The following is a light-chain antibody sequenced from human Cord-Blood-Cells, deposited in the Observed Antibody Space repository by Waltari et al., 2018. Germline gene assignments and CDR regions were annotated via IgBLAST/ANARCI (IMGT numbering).Light chain of an antibody. CDR3: CSYAGSSNWV. CDR2: EGS. V-gene: IGLV2-23*01. Sequence: QSALTQPASVSGSPGQSLTISCTGTSSDVGSYTLVSWYQQHPGKAPKLMIYEGSKRPSGVSNRFSGSKSGNTASLTISGLQAEDEADYYCCSYAGSSNWVFGGGTKLTVL. CDR1: SSDVGSYTL. J-gene: IGLJ3*02.